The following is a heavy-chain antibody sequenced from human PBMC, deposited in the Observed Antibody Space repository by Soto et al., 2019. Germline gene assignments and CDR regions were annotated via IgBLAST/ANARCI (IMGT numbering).Heavy chain of an antibody. CDR1: GFTFSSYE. Sequence: PGGSLRLSCAASGFTFSSYEMNWVRQAPGKGLEWVSYISSSGSTIYYADSVKGRFTISRDNAKNSLYLQMNSLRAEDTAVYYCARDPRYYDFWSGYYRDWFDPWGQGTLVTVSS. D-gene: IGHD3-3*01. CDR2: ISSSGSTI. CDR3: ARDPRYYDFWSGYYRDWFDP. J-gene: IGHJ5*02. V-gene: IGHV3-48*03.